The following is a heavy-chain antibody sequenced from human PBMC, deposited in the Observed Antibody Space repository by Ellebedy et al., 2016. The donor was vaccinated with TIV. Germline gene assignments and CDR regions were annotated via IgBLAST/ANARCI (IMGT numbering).Heavy chain of an antibody. V-gene: IGHV3-74*01. D-gene: IGHD3-9*01. CDR1: GFALSGDW. CDR2: INTDGSST. Sequence: GESLKISCVASGFALSGDWMHWVRQVPGKGLVWLARINTDGSSTSYADSVEGRFTISRDNAKKTLYLEMSGLRSDDTAVYYCARESVRYFDWDYWGQGTLVAV. J-gene: IGHJ4*02. CDR3: ARESVRYFDWDY.